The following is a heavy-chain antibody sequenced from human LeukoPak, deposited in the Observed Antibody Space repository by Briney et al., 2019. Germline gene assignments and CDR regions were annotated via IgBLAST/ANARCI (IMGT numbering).Heavy chain of an antibody. CDR1: GYTFTTYY. Sequence: GASVKVSCRTSGYTFTTYYVHWVRQAPGQGLEWMGVINPSGGSASYAQNFQGRAAMTRDTSTSTVDMELSSLISDDTAIYYCARAIERGRRFDYWGQGTLVTVSS. CDR3: ARAIERGRRFDY. D-gene: IGHD5-24*01. V-gene: IGHV1-46*01. CDR2: INPSGGSA. J-gene: IGHJ4*02.